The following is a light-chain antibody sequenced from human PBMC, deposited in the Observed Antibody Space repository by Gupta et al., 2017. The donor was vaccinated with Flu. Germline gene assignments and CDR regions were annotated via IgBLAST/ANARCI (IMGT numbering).Light chain of an antibody. Sequence: AILSVSPGERATLCCRASQSVSSNLAWYQQKPGQAPRLLIHGASTRATGIPARFSGSGSETEFTLTISSLQSEDFAVYYCQQYNIWPPWTFGQGTKVEIK. CDR3: QQYNIWPPWT. CDR1: QSVSSN. CDR2: GAS. J-gene: IGKJ1*01. V-gene: IGKV3-15*01.